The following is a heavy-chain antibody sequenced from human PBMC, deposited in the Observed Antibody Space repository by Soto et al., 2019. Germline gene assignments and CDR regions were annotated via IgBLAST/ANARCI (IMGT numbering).Heavy chain of an antibody. J-gene: IGHJ6*03. D-gene: IGHD3-3*01. CDR1: GFTFSSYA. CDR2: ISSNGGST. CDR3: ARGGERGYYKDYYYYMDV. Sequence: GGSLRLSCAASGFTFSSYAMHWVRQAPGKGLEYVSAISSNGGSTYYANSVKGRFTISRDNSKNTLYLQMGSLRAEDMAVYYCARGGERGYYKDYYYYMDVWGKGTTVTVSS. V-gene: IGHV3-64*01.